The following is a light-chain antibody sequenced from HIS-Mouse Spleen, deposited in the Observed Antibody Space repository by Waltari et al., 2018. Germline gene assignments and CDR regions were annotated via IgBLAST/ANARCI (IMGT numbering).Light chain of an antibody. J-gene: IGLJ2*01. V-gene: IGLV2-23*01. Sequence: QSALTQPASVSGSPGQSITIPGTGTSSDVGSYNLVTWYQQNPGKAPNLMIYEGSKRPSGVSNRFSGSKSGNTASLTISGLQAEDEADYYCCSYAGSSTLVFGGGTKLTVL. CDR3: CSYAGSSTLV. CDR2: EGS. CDR1: SSDVGSYNL.